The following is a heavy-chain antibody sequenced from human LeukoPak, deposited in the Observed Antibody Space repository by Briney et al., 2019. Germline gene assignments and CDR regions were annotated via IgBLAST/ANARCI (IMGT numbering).Heavy chain of an antibody. V-gene: IGHV3-23*01. Sequence: GGSLRLSCAASGFTFSSYAMSWVRQAPGKGLEWVSAISGSGGSIYYADSVKGRFTISRDNSKNTLYLQMNSLRAEDTAVYYCARVGCSGGSCSENPYYYYYYMDVWGKGTTVTVSS. D-gene: IGHD2-15*01. CDR1: GFTFSSYA. CDR2: ISGSGGSI. CDR3: ARVGCSGGSCSENPYYYYYYMDV. J-gene: IGHJ6*03.